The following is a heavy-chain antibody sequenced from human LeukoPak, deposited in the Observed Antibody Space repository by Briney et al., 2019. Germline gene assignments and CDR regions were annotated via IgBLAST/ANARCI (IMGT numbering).Heavy chain of an antibody. Sequence: PGGSLRLSCAASGFTFSSYAMSWVRQAPGKGLEWVSAISGSGGSTYYADSVKGRFTISRDNSKNTLYLQMNSLRAEDTAVYYCAKDLSYSSSPRHFDYWGQGTLVTVSS. CDR1: GFTFSSYA. CDR3: AKDLSYSSSPRHFDY. D-gene: IGHD6-6*01. V-gene: IGHV3-23*01. CDR2: ISGSGGST. J-gene: IGHJ4*02.